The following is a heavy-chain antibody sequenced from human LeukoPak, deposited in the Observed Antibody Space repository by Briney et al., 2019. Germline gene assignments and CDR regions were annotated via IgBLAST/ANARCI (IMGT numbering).Heavy chain of an antibody. Sequence: SETLSLTCTVSGGSISSSSYYWGWIRQPPGKGLEWIGSIYYSGSTYYNPSLKSRVTISVDTSKNQFSLKLSSVTAADTAVYYCARAIPAPAIHIVVVTAIMYNWFDPWGQGTLVTVSS. J-gene: IGHJ5*02. V-gene: IGHV4-39*07. D-gene: IGHD2-21*02. CDR3: ARAIPAPAIHIVVVTAIMYNWFDP. CDR2: IYYSGST. CDR1: GGSISSSSYY.